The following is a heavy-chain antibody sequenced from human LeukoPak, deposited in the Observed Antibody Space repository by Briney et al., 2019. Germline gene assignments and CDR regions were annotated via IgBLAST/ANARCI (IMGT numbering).Heavy chain of an antibody. Sequence: GGSLRLSCAASGFTFSHYGMHWVRQAPGKGLEWVAFIRYDGSNKSYVDSVKGRFTISRDNSKNTLYLQMNSLRVEDTAVYYCAREYEGYCSGGSCFRGTYNWFDPWGQGTLVTVSS. V-gene: IGHV3-30*02. CDR3: AREYEGYCSGGSCFRGTYNWFDP. D-gene: IGHD2-15*01. J-gene: IGHJ5*02. CDR1: GFTFSHYG. CDR2: IRYDGSNK.